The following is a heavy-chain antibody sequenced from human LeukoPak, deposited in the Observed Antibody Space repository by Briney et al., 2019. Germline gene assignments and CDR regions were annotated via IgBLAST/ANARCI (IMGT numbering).Heavy chain of an antibody. V-gene: IGHV3-23*01. Sequence: GGSLRLSCAASGFTFSSYAMSWVRQAPGKWLEWVPAISGSGGSTYYADSVKGRFTISRDNSKNTLYLQMNSLRAEDTAVYYCAKVPSYYYDSSDYYPFDYWGQGTLVTVSS. CDR3: AKVPSYYYDSSDYYPFDY. D-gene: IGHD3-22*01. J-gene: IGHJ4*02. CDR1: GFTFSSYA. CDR2: ISGSGGST.